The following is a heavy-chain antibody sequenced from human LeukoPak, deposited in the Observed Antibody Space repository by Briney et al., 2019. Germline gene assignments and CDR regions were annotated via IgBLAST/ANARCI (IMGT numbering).Heavy chain of an antibody. CDR2: IYYSGSI. J-gene: IGHJ5*02. V-gene: IGHV4-59*12. CDR1: GGSISSYY. CDR3: ARSSVTYDFWSGYYFLSGGWFDP. D-gene: IGHD3-3*01. Sequence: PSETLSLTCTVSGGSISSYYWSWIRQPPGKGLEWIGYIYYSGSINYNPSLKSRVTISVDTSKNQFSLKLSSVTAADTAVYYCARSSVTYDFWSGYYFLSGGWFDPWGQGTLVTVSS.